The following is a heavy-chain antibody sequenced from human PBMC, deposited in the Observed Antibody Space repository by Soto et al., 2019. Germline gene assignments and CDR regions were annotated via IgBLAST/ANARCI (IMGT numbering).Heavy chain of an antibody. J-gene: IGHJ5*02. CDR1: GGSISSGDYY. V-gene: IGHV4-30-4*01. CDR3: AGGALGYNWFDP. D-gene: IGHD3-16*01. Sequence: QVQLQESGPGLVKASQTLSITCTVSGGSISSGDYYWSWIRQPPGKGPEWIGYIYSNEYTSYEPSLKSRVTISLDTSKNHFSLNLNSETAADTAVYYCAGGALGYNWFDPWGQGTLVTVSS. CDR2: IYSNEYT.